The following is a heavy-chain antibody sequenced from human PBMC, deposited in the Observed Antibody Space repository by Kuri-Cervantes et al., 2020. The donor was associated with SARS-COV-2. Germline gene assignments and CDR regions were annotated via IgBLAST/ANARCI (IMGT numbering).Heavy chain of an antibody. CDR2: IYYGGST. CDR3: ASQVTIFGVEYDAFDI. CDR1: GGSISRHY. D-gene: IGHD3-3*01. V-gene: IGHV4-59*11. Sequence: GSLRLSCTVSGGSISRHYWSWIRQPPGKGLEWIGYIYYGGSTNYNPSLKNRVTISIDTSKNQFSLMLSSMTAADTAVYCCASQVTIFGVEYDAFDIWGQGTTVTVSS. J-gene: IGHJ3*02.